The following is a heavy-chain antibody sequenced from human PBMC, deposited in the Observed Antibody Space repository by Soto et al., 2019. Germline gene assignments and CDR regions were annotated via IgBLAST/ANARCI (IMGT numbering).Heavy chain of an antibody. V-gene: IGHV4-59*08. D-gene: IGHD3-9*01. Sequence: SETLSLTCTVSGDSISGYYWSWFRQPPGKELEWIGYIYYIGNTNYNPSLKSRVTISVDTSKNQFSLKLSSVTAADTAVYYCARQPGYYDILTGYSTYYFDYWGQGTPVTVSS. J-gene: IGHJ4*02. CDR3: ARQPGYYDILTGYSTYYFDY. CDR1: GDSISGYY. CDR2: IYYIGNT.